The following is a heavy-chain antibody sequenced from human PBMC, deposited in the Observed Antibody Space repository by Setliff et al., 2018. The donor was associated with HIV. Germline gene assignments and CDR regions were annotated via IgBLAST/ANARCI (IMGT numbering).Heavy chain of an antibody. Sequence: LSLTCVVSDDSFSNYDWTWIRQPPGKALEWTGYISSSGTTNYNPSLRSRVTISIETSNTRFSLWLRSVTAADTATYFCARLGRAIDDGGSSLRLDFWGQGMLVTVSS. CDR3: ARLGRAIDDGGSSLRLDF. CDR1: DDSFSNYD. D-gene: IGHD2-15*01. CDR2: ISSSGTT. J-gene: IGHJ4*02. V-gene: IGHV4-4*09.